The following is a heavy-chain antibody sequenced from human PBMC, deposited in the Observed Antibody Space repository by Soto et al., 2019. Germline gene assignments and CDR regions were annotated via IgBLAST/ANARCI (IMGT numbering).Heavy chain of an antibody. D-gene: IGHD3-10*01. CDR2: IIPILGIA. J-gene: IGHJ4*02. CDR1: GGTFSSYT. CDR3: ASLYYYGSGSSDY. Sequence: QVQLVQSGAEVKKPGSSVKVSCKASGGTFSSYTISWVRQAPGQGLEWMGRIIPILGIANYAQKFQGRVMITADKSTSTGYMELRSLRSEDTALYYCASLYYYGSGSSDYWGQGTLVTVSS. V-gene: IGHV1-69*02.